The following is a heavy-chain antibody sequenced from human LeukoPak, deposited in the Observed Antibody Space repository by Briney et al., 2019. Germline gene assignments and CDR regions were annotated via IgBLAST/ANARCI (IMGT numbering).Heavy chain of an antibody. Sequence: GGSLRLSCAASGFTFSSYGMHWVRRAPGKGLEWVAFIRYDGSNEYYADSVKGRFTISRDNSENTLYLQMNSLRAEDTAVYYCARGPHIAAAQNYYYYMDVWGKGTTVTVSS. V-gene: IGHV3-30*02. D-gene: IGHD6-13*01. J-gene: IGHJ6*03. CDR2: IRYDGSNE. CDR1: GFTFSSYG. CDR3: ARGPHIAAAQNYYYYMDV.